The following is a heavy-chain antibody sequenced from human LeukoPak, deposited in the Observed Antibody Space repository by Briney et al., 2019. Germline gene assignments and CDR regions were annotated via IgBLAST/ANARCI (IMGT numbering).Heavy chain of an antibody. V-gene: IGHV4-59*01. CDR3: ARGGIFGVVKKIKNYFDY. J-gene: IGHJ4*02. Sequence: SETLSLTCIVSGGSISSYFWSWIRQPSGKGLEWIGYISNSGSTNYNPSLKSRVTISADTSKNQFSLKLSSVTAADTAVYYCARGGIFGVVKKIKNYFDYWGQGTLVTVSS. CDR1: GGSISSYF. D-gene: IGHD3-3*01. CDR2: ISNSGST.